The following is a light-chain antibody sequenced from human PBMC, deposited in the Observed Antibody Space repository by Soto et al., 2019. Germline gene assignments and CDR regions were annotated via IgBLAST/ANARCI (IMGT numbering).Light chain of an antibody. Sequence: DIHMTQSPASLSASLGDRVTITLRASQSITTYLNWYQQRPGKAPNLLIYTASSLQTGVPSRFSGSGSGTEFTLTISSLQPEDFATYYCQQRHSYPITFGQGTRLEIK. CDR3: QQRHSYPIT. CDR1: QSITTY. CDR2: TAS. J-gene: IGKJ5*01. V-gene: IGKV1-39*01.